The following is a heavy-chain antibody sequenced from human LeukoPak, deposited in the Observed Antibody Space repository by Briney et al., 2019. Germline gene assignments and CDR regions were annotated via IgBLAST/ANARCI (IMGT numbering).Heavy chain of an antibody. Sequence: PGGSLRLSCAASGFTFDDYTMHWVRQAPGKGLEWVSLISWDGGSTYYADSVKGRFTISRDNSKNSLYLQMNSLRTEDTALYYCAKDIRRRGYYYYYGMDVWGQGTTVTVSS. CDR3: AKDIRRRGYYYYYGMDV. D-gene: IGHD3-10*01. CDR2: ISWDGGST. CDR1: GFTFDDYT. V-gene: IGHV3-43*01. J-gene: IGHJ6*02.